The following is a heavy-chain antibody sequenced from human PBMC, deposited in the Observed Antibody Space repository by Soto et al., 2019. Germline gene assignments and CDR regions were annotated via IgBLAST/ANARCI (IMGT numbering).Heavy chain of an antibody. J-gene: IGHJ6*02. Sequence: GASVKVSCKASGYTFTGYYMHWVRQAPGQGLEWMGWINPNSGGTNYAQKFQGWVTMTRDTSISTAYMELSRLRSDDTAVYYCARAVVVAAANYGMDVWGQGTTVTAP. D-gene: IGHD2-15*01. CDR1: GYTFTGYY. CDR3: ARAVVVAAANYGMDV. CDR2: INPNSGGT. V-gene: IGHV1-2*04.